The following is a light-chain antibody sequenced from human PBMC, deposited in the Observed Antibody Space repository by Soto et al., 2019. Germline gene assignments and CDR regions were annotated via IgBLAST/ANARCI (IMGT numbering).Light chain of an antibody. CDR1: QSVSSY. CDR3: QQRTNRPPIT. Sequence: EIVLTQSPATLSLSPGERATLSCRASQSVSSYLACYQQKPGQAPRLLIFETSNRATGIPGRFSGSGSGTDFTLTISGLEPEDFAVYYCQQRTNRPPITFGQGTRLEIK. V-gene: IGKV3-11*01. J-gene: IGKJ5*01. CDR2: ETS.